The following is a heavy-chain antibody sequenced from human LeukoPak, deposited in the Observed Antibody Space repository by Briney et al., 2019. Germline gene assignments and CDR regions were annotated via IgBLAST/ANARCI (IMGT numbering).Heavy chain of an antibody. CDR1: GYTFTSYA. D-gene: IGHD3-3*01. CDR3: ARDLVLRFLGHFVY. CDR2: MNTNTGKP. J-gene: IGHJ4*02. V-gene: IGHV7-4-1*02. Sequence: ASVKVSCKASGYTFTSYAMNWGGQAAGQGREGRGWMNTNTGKPTYTQGITGRFVFSLDASVSTTNLQISSLNAEDTAVYYCARDLVLRFLGHFVYWGQGTLVTVSS.